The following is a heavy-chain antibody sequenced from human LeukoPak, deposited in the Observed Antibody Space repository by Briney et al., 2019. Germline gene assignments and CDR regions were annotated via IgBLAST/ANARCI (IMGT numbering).Heavy chain of an antibody. D-gene: IGHD2-2*01. J-gene: IGHJ4*02. CDR1: GFTFGFPA. V-gene: IGHV3-73*01. CDR2: IRNKANLYAT. CDR3: AKGSRGSCSRTYCYPFDY. Sequence: GGSLRLSCAAAGFTFGFPAIHWVRQASGKGLEWVGRIRNKANLYATAYAASVAGRFTISRDNYKNTLYLQMNRLRAEDTAVYYCAKGSRGSCSRTYCYPFDYWGQGTLVTVSS.